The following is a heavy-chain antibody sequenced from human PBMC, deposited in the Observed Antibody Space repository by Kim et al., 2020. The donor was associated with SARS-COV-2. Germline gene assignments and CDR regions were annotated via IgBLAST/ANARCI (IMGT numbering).Heavy chain of an antibody. Sequence: SVKVSCKTSGGTFSSYAISWVRQAPGQGLEWMGGIIPIFGTANYAQKFQGRVTITADESTSTAYMELSSLRSEDTAVYYCARALQLPYNWFDPWGQGTLVTVSS. CDR1: GGTFSSYA. D-gene: IGHD1-1*01. J-gene: IGHJ5*02. CDR2: IIPIFGTA. V-gene: IGHV1-69*13. CDR3: ARALQLPYNWFDP.